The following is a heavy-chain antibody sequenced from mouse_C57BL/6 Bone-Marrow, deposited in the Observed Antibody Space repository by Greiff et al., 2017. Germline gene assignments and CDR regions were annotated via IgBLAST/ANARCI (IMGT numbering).Heavy chain of an antibody. CDR1: GFTFSSYG. J-gene: IGHJ3*01. Sequence: EVKLQESGGDLVKPGGSLKLSCAASGFTFSSYGMSWVRQTPDKRLEWVATISSGGSYTYYPDSVQGRFTISRDNAKNTLYLQMSSLKSEDTAMXYCARHGGSWFAFWGQGTLVTVSA. CDR2: ISSGGSYT. CDR3: ARHGGSWFAF. V-gene: IGHV5-6*01. D-gene: IGHD1-1*02.